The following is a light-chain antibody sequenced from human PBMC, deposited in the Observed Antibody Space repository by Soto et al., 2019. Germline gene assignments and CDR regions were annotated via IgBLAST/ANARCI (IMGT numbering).Light chain of an antibody. CDR3: CSCTSGSTYV. V-gene: IGLV2-14*03. J-gene: IGLJ1*01. Sequence: QSALTQPASVSGSPGQSITISCTGTSSDIGGYNYVSWYQHHPGKAPKLMIYDVSNRPSGVSSRFSGSKSGNTASLTISGPQVEDEADYYCCSCTSGSTYVFGTGTKLTVL. CDR2: DVS. CDR1: SSDIGGYNY.